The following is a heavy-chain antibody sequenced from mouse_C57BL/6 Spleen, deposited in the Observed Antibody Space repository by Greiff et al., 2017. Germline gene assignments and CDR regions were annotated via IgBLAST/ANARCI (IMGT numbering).Heavy chain of an antibody. CDR1: GYTFTDYY. J-gene: IGHJ4*01. Sequence: EVQLQQSGPELVKPGASVKISCKASGYTFTDYYMNWVKQSHGKSLEWIGDINPKNGGTSYNQKFKGKATLTVDKSSSTAYMELRSLTSEDSAVYYSARYGYSNNYYAMDYWGQGTSVTVSS. CDR2: INPKNGGT. V-gene: IGHV1-26*01. D-gene: IGHD2-5*01. CDR3: ARYGYSNNYYAMDY.